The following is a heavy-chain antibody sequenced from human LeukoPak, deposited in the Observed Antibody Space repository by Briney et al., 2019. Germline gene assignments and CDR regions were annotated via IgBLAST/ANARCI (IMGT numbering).Heavy chain of an antibody. Sequence: GGSLRLSCAASGFMFSSYWMTWVRQAPGKGLEWVANIRQDGGEGYYVDSVKGRFTVSRDNAKNFLYLQLDSLRAEDTAFYYCAKDYSLYCSSASCYTPFDYWGQGALVTVSS. CDR3: AKDYSLYCSSASCYTPFDY. CDR2: IRQDGGEG. J-gene: IGHJ4*02. V-gene: IGHV3-7*01. CDR1: GFMFSSYW. D-gene: IGHD2-2*02.